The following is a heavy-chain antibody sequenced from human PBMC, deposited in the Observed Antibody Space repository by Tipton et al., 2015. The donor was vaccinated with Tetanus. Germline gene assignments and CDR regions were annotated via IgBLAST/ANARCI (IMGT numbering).Heavy chain of an antibody. CDR1: GFTFSSYR. CDR2: ISSTSSYI. D-gene: IGHD1-1*01. Sequence: QLVQSGGGLVKPGGSLRLSCAASGFTFSSYRLSWIRQAPGKGLEWDSSISSTSSYIYYTDSVKGRFTISRDNAKSSLYLEMNSLRAEDTAVYYCATGGTFDYWGQGTLVTVSS. J-gene: IGHJ4*02. V-gene: IGHV3-21*01. CDR3: ATGGTFDY.